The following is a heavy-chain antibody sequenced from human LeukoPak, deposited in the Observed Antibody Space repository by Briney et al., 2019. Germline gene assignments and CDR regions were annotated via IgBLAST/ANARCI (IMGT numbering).Heavy chain of an antibody. Sequence: SETLSLTCAVYGGSFSGYYWSWIRQPPGKGLEWIGEINHSGSTNYNPSLKSRVTISVDTSKIQFSLKLSSVTAADTAVYYCARGRTRPGVVVVAATPGVRAFRFDPWGQGTLVTVSS. D-gene: IGHD2-15*01. J-gene: IGHJ5*02. CDR3: ARGRTRPGVVVVAATPGVRAFRFDP. CDR2: INHSGST. CDR1: GGSFSGYY. V-gene: IGHV4-34*01.